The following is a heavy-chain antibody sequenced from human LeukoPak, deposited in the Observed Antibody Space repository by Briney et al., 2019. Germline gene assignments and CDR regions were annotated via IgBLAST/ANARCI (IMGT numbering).Heavy chain of an antibody. CDR2: IRGSGDTA. CDR1: GFTVSSNS. CDR3: AKVTWESRPPDCNS. V-gene: IGHV3-23*01. D-gene: IGHD6-6*01. J-gene: IGHJ4*02. Sequence: GGSLRLSCTVSGFTVSSNSMAWVRQAPGKGLEWVSAIRGSGDTALYADSVKGRFTISRDNFKNIVYLEMNSLRAEDTATYYCAKVTWESRPPDCNSWGPGTLVTVSS.